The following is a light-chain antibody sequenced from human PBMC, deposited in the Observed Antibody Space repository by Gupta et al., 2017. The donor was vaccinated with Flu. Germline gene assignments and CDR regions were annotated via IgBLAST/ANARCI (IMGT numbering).Light chain of an antibody. CDR3: QVWDRSTAQ. J-gene: IGLJ3*02. CDR1: NIGSKN. CDR2: GDT. V-gene: IGLV3-9*01. Sequence: SYELTQPLSMSVALGQTARFPCGGNNIGSKNVHWYQQKPGQAPMVVIYGDTNRPSGIPERFSGSNSGNTATLTISRAQVGDEADYYCQVWDRSTAQFGGGTKLTVL.